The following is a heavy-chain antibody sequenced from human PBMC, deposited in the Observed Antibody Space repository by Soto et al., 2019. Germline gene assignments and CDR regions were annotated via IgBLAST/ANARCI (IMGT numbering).Heavy chain of an antibody. V-gene: IGHV4-34*01. CDR1: GGSFSGYY. Sequence: QVQLQQWGAGLLKPSEALSLTCAVYGGSFSGYYWSWIRQPPGKGLEWIGEINHSGSTNYNPSLKSRVTLSVDPSKNQFSLKLSSVTAADTAGYYCASGLAVAGKGPFDYWGQGTLVTVSS. CDR3: ASGLAVAGKGPFDY. J-gene: IGHJ4*02. CDR2: INHSGST. D-gene: IGHD6-19*01.